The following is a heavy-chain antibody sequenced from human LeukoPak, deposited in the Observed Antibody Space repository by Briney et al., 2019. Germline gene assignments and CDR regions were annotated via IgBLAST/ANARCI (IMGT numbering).Heavy chain of an antibody. Sequence: GGSLRLSCAASGFTFRDAWMTWVRQAPGKGLEWVGRIRSKTDGGTTDYAVSVQGRFTISRDDSKNTLYLQMSSLKTEDTAVYYCTTGAPFDPWGQGTLVTVSS. CDR3: TTGAPFDP. CDR1: GFTFRDAW. V-gene: IGHV3-15*01. J-gene: IGHJ5*02. CDR2: IRSKTDGGTT.